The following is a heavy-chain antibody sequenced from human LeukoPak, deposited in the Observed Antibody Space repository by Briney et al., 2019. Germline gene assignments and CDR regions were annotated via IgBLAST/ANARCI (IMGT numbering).Heavy chain of an antibody. CDR3: ARLTVGATRIDY. Sequence: SETLSLTCTVSGDSISSSNYYWNWIRQPPGKGLEWIGSIYYSGSTYYNPSLKSRVTISVDTSKNQFSLKLSSVTAADTAVYYCARLTVGATRIDYWGQGTLVTVSS. CDR2: IYYSGST. CDR1: GDSISSSNYY. J-gene: IGHJ4*02. V-gene: IGHV4-39*07. D-gene: IGHD1-26*01.